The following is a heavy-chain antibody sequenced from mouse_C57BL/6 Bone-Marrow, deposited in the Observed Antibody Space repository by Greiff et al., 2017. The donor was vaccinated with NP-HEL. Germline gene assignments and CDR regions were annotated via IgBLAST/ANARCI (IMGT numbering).Heavy chain of an antibody. Sequence: EVKVEESGGGLVQPGGSMKLSCVASGFTFSNYWMNWVRQSPEKGLEWVAQIRLKSDNYATHYAESVKGRFTISRDDSKSSVYLQMDNLRAEDTGIYYCTDSFYDSHWYFDVWGTGTTVTVSS. V-gene: IGHV6-3*01. D-gene: IGHD2-3*01. CDR2: IRLKSDNYAT. CDR1: GFTFSNYW. J-gene: IGHJ1*03. CDR3: TDSFYDSHWYFDV.